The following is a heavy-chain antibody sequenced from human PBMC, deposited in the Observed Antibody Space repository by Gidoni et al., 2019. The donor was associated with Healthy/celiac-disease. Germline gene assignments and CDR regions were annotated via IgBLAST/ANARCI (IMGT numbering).Heavy chain of an antibody. CDR2: ISSSSSYI. D-gene: IGHD5-12*01. CDR3: ARVWDGYKLPRYYFDY. V-gene: IGHV3-21*01. J-gene: IGHJ4*02. CDR1: GFTFSSYS. Sequence: EVQLVESGGGLVKPGGFLRLSCAASGFTFSSYSMNWVRQAPGKGLEWVSFISSSSSYIYYADSVKGRFTISRDNAKNSLYLQMNSLRAEDTAVYYCARVWDGYKLPRYYFDYWGQGTLVTVSS.